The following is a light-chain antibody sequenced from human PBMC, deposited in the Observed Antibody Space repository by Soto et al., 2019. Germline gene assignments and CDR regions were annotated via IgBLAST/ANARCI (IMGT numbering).Light chain of an antibody. Sequence: QSALTQPASVSGSPGQSITISCTGTSDDVGGYNYVSWYQQHSGKAPKLIIYEVTNRHSGVSNRFSGSKTGNTASLTISGLQADDEADYHCSSYTSHYTRVFGTVTKVTVL. V-gene: IGLV2-14*03. CDR1: SDDVGGYNY. CDR2: EVT. J-gene: IGLJ1*01. CDR3: SSYTSHYTRV.